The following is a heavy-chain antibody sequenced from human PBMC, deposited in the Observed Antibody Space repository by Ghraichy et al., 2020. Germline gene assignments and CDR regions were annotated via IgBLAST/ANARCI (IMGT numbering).Heavy chain of an antibody. CDR1: GDTVSRGAAT. D-gene: IGHD2/OR15-2a*01. CDR3: TRSLSADVLTQTSFDS. CDR2: TYYRSRWFY. Sequence: SQTLSLTCVISGDTVSRGAATWNWIRQSPSRGLEWLGRTYYRSRWFYDYPLSLRSRLTINSDTPTNQFSLQLESVTPEDTAFYFCTRSLSADVLTQTSFDSWGPGIRVTVSS. J-gene: IGHJ5*01. V-gene: IGHV6-1*01.